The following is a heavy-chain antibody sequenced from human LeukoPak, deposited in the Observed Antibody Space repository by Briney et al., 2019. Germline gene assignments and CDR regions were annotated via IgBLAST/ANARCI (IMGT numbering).Heavy chain of an antibody. CDR2: ISSSGSTI. CDR3: ARGYAYYYYMDA. Sequence: GGSLRLSCAASGFTFSSYEMNWVRQAPGKGLEWVSYISSSGSTIYYADSVKGRFTISRDNAKNSLYLQMNSLRAEDTAVYYCARGYAYYYYMDAWGKGTTVTISS. J-gene: IGHJ6*03. V-gene: IGHV3-48*03. CDR1: GFTFSSYE. D-gene: IGHD2-15*01.